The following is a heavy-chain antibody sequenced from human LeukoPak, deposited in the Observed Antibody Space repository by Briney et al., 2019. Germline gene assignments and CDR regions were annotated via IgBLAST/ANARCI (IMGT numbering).Heavy chain of an antibody. Sequence: GRSLRLSCAASGFTFSSYDMHWVRQAPGKGLEWVAVIWYGGSNKYYADSVKGRFTISRDNSKNTLYLQMNSLRAEDTAVYYCAKDGEVYCSSTSCFYYMDVWGKGTTVTVSS. V-gene: IGHV3-30*18. D-gene: IGHD2-2*01. CDR2: IWYGGSNK. CDR1: GFTFSSYD. J-gene: IGHJ6*03. CDR3: AKDGEVYCSSTSCFYYMDV.